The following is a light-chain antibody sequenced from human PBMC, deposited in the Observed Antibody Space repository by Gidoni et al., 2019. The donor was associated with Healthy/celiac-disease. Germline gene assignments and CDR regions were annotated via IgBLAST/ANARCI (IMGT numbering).Light chain of an antibody. CDR2: DNN. Sequence: QSVLTQPPSVSAAPGHKVTISCSGSSSNIGNNYVSWYQQHPGTAPKLLIYDNNKRPSGIPDRFSGSKAGTSATLGITGLKTGDEADYYCGTWDSSLSAWVFGGGTKLTVL. J-gene: IGLJ3*02. V-gene: IGLV1-51*01. CDR3: GTWDSSLSAWV. CDR1: SSNIGNNY.